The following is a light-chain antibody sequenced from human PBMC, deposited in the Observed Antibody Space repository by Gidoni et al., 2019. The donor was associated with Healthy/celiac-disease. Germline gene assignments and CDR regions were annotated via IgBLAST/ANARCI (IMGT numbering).Light chain of an antibody. Sequence: SVLTPPPSPSATPGQRVTISCSGSSSNIGSNYVYLYQQLPGTAPKLLSYSNNQRPSGVPDRFSGSKSGTSASLAISGLRSEDEADYYCAAWDDSLSVVVFGGGTKLTVL. J-gene: IGLJ2*01. V-gene: IGLV1-47*02. CDR2: SNN. CDR3: AAWDDSLSVVV. CDR1: SSNIGSNY.